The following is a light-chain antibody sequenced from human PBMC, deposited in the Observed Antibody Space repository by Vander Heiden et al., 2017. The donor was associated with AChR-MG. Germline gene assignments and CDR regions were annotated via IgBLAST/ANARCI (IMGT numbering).Light chain of an antibody. CDR1: QSVSSN. CDR3: QQYNNWPPWT. V-gene: IGKV3-15*01. Sequence: EIVMTQSPATLSVSPGERATLSCRASQSVSSNLAWYQQEPGQAPRLLIYGASTRATGIPARFSSRGSGTEFTLTISSLQSEDFAVYYCQQYNNWPPWTFGQGTKVEIK. CDR2: GAS. J-gene: IGKJ1*01.